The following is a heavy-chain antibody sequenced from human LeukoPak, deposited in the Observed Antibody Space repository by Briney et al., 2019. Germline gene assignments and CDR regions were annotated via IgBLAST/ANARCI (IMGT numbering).Heavy chain of an antibody. CDR2: IYSSEST. V-gene: IGHV4-4*07. Sequence: SETLSLTCTVSGGSISSYFWSWIRQPAGKGLEWIGRIYSSESTNYNPSLESRVTMSVDTSKNHFSLKLSSVTAADTAVYYCAREGVSRGSHDYWGQGTLVTVSS. CDR1: GGSISSYF. CDR3: AREGVSRGSHDY. J-gene: IGHJ4*02. D-gene: IGHD6-13*01.